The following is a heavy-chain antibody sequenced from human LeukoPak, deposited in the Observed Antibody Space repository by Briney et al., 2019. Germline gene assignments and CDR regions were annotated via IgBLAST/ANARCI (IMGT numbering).Heavy chain of an antibody. CDR3: ARDESYYFDY. V-gene: IGHV1-2*02. Sequence: ASVKVSCKASGYTFTGYYMHWVRQAPGQGLEWMGWINPNSGGTNFAQKFQGRVTMTRDTSMSTAYMELDRLTSDDTAVYYCARDESYYFDYWGQGTLVTVSS. J-gene: IGHJ4*02. CDR2: INPNSGGT. CDR1: GYTFTGYY.